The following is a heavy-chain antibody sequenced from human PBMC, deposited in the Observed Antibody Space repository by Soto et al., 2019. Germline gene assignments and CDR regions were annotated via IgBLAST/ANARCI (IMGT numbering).Heavy chain of an antibody. Sequence: SETLSLTCAVSGGSISSSNWWSWVRQPPGKGLEWIGEIYHSGSTNYNPSLKSRVTISVDKSKNQFSLKLSSVTAADTAAYYSGRRPMGAASHPFDYWGKGTLVTV. CDR3: GRRPMGAASHPFDY. J-gene: IGHJ4*02. V-gene: IGHV4-4*02. CDR2: IYHSGST. CDR1: GGSISSSNW. D-gene: IGHD1-26*01.